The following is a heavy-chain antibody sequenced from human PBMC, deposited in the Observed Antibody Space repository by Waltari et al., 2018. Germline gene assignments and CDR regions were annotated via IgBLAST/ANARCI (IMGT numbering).Heavy chain of an antibody. V-gene: IGHV3-21*01. CDR1: GFTFSSYN. CDR2: NRSYSSYT. CDR3: ATGGWGFYLDY. Sequence: EVQLVESGGGLVKPGGSLRLSCAASGFTFSSYNMNVVRQAPGKGLEWVSSNRSYSSYTHYACSVKGLFTISRDNAKNSLYLQMNSLRAEYTAVYYCATGGWGFYLDYWGQGTLVTVSS. D-gene: IGHD7-27*01. J-gene: IGHJ4*02.